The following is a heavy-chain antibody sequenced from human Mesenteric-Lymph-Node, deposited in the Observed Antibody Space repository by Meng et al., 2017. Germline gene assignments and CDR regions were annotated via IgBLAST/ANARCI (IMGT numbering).Heavy chain of an antibody. J-gene: IGHJ4*02. D-gene: IGHD6-19*01. Sequence: GESLKISCATSGFAFSTYWMTWVRQAPGKGLEWVANIKQDGSEKYYVDSVKGRFTISRDNTKNSLYLEMSSLRADDTAVYYCARVSSDWPPRWGQGTLVTVSS. CDR3: ARVSSDWPPR. CDR2: IKQDGSEK. V-gene: IGHV3-7*01. CDR1: GFAFSTYW.